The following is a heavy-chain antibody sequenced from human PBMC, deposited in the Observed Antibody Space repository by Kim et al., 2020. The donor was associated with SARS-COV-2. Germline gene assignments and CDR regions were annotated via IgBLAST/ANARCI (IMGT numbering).Heavy chain of an antibody. CDR2: INAGSDVT. V-gene: IGHV1-3*01. CDR1: GYSFTTYA. CDR3: ASKYNWFDY. J-gene: IGHJ4*02. Sequence: ASVKVSCQASGYSFTTYAMHWVRQAPGQGLEWMGWINAGSDVTKYSQKFQDRVIITRDTSASTVYMELSGLRSEDTAVYYCASKYNWFDYWGQGTLVTVS. D-gene: IGHD1-20*01.